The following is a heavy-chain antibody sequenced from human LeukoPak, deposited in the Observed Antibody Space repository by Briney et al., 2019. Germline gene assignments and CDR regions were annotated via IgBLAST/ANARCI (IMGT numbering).Heavy chain of an antibody. D-gene: IGHD3-10*01. CDR3: ARDRANYYGSGSPRGDAFDI. V-gene: IGHV4-34*01. CDR2: INHSGST. CDR1: GGSFSGYY. J-gene: IGHJ3*02. Sequence: SGTLSLTCAVYGGSFSGYYWSWIRQPPGKGLEWIGEINHSGSTNYNPSLKSRVAISVDTSKNQFSLKLSSVTAADSAVYYCARDRANYYGSGSPRGDAFDIWGQGTMVTVSS.